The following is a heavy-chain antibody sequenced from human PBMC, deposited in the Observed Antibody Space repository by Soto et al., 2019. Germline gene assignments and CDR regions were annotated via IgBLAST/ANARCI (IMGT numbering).Heavy chain of an antibody. J-gene: IGHJ4*02. CDR2: ISYDGSNK. CDR1: GFTFSSYA. V-gene: IGHV3-30-3*01. Sequence: PGGSLRLSCAASGFTFSSYAMHWVRQAPGKGLEWVAVISYDGSNKYYADSVKGRFTISRDNSKNTLYLQMNSLRAEDTAVYYCAIDGHYVPHYDILTGLDYWGQGTLVTVSS. CDR3: AIDGHYVPHYDILTGLDY. D-gene: IGHD3-9*01.